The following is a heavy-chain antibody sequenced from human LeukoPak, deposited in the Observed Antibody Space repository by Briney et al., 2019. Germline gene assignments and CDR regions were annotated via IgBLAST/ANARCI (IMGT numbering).Heavy chain of an antibody. D-gene: IGHD2-2*01. J-gene: IGHJ3*02. V-gene: IGHV3-64*01. CDR3: ARGQLLWGRDAFDI. CDR1: GFTFSSYA. Sequence: GGSLRLSCAASGFTFSSYAMHWVRQAPGKGLEYVSAISSNGGSTYYANSVKGRFTISRDNSKNTLYLQMGSLRAEDMAVYYCARGQLLWGRDAFDIWGRGTMVTVSS. CDR2: ISSNGGST.